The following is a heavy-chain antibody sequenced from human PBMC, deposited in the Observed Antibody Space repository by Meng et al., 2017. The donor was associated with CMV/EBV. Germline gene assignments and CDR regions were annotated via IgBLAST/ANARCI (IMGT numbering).Heavy chain of an antibody. D-gene: IGHD3-10*01. Sequence: VRRVQLGAEVKNPGAPVKGSCKASGYTFTSYGTSWVRQAPGQGLEWMGWISAYNGNTNYAQKLQGRVTMTTDTSTSTAYMELRSLRSDDTAVYYCARDRTMVRGVTGYWDQGTLVTVSS. CDR1: GYTFTSYG. V-gene: IGHV1-18*01. CDR2: ISAYNGNT. CDR3: ARDRTMVRGVTGY. J-gene: IGHJ4*02.